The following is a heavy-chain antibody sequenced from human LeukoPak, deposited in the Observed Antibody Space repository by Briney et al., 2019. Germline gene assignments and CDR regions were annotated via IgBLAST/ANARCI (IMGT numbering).Heavy chain of an antibody. D-gene: IGHD1-26*01. Sequence: SETLSLTCTVSGGSISSYYWSWIRQPAGKGLEWIGRIYTSGSTNYNPSLKSRVTMSVDTSKNQFSLKLSSVTAAVTAVYYCARDVKWELVRWFDPWGQGTLVTVSS. J-gene: IGHJ5*02. CDR1: GGSISSYY. CDR3: ARDVKWELVRWFDP. CDR2: IYTSGST. V-gene: IGHV4-4*07.